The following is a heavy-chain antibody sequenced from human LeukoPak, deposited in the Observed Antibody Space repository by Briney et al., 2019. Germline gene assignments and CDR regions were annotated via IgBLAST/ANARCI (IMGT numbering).Heavy chain of an antibody. V-gene: IGHV4-34*01. CDR1: GGSFSGYY. Sequence: ASETLSLTCAVYGGSFSGYYWSWLRQPPGKGLEWLGEINHSGSTNYNPSLKSRVTISVGTSKNQFSLKLSSVTAADTAVYYCARGRYSSGWYLDYWGQGTLVTVSS. CDR2: INHSGST. D-gene: IGHD6-19*01. CDR3: ARGRYSSGWYLDY. J-gene: IGHJ4*02.